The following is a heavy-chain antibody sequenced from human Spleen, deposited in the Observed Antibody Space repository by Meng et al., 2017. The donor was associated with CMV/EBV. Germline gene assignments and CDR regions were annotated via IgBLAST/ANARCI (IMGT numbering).Heavy chain of an antibody. CDR2: IYYSGST. D-gene: IGHD6-19*01. CDR3: ARDWVPGIAVAGTLII. CDR1: GGSISSGGYY. Sequence: SETLSLTCTVSGGSISSGGYYWSWIRQHPGKGLEWIGYIYYSGSTYYNPSLKSRVTISVDTSKNQFSLKLSSVTAADTAVYYCARDWVPGIAVAGTLIIWGQGTMVTVSS. J-gene: IGHJ3*02. V-gene: IGHV4-31*03.